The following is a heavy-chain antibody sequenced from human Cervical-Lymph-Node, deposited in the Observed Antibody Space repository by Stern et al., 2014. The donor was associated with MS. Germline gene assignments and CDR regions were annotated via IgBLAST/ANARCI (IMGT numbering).Heavy chain of an antibody. D-gene: IGHD3-3*01. V-gene: IGHV3-33*01. CDR3: ARAGYYDFWSGYYEEDYYYYGMDV. CDR2: IWYDGSNK. CDR1: GFTFSSYG. J-gene: IGHJ6*02. Sequence: VQLEESGGGVVQPGRSLRLSCAASGFTFSSYGMHWVRQAPGKGLEWVAVIWYDGSNKYYADSVKGRFTISRDNSKNTLYVQMNSLRAEDTAVYYCARAGYYDFWSGYYEEDYYYYGMDVWGQGTTVTVSS.